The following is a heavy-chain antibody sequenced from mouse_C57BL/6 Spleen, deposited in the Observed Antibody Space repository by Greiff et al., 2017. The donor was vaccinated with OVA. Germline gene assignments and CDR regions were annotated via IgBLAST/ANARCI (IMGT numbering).Heavy chain of an antibody. CDR3: AWLLPFAD. CDR1: GYAFSSSW. J-gene: IGHJ3*01. D-gene: IGHD2-3*01. Sequence: QVQLQQSGPELVKPGASVKISCKASGYAFSSSWMNWVKQRPGKGLEWIGRIYPGDGDTNYNGKFKGKATLTADKSSSTAYMQLSSLTSEDSAVYFCAWLLPFADWGQGTLVTVSA. V-gene: IGHV1-82*01. CDR2: IYPGDGDT.